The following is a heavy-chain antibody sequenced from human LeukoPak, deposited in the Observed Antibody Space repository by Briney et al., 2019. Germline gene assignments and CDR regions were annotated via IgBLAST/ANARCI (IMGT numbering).Heavy chain of an antibody. Sequence: GGSLRLSCAASGFTFDDYAMHWVRQAPGKGLEWVSGISWNSGSIGYADSVKGRFTISRDNAKNSLYLQMNSLRAEDTALNYCAKALGRYGYYYFDYWGQGTLVTVSS. J-gene: IGHJ4*02. CDR3: AKALGRYGYYYFDY. V-gene: IGHV3-9*01. D-gene: IGHD5-18*01. CDR1: GFTFDDYA. CDR2: ISWNSGSI.